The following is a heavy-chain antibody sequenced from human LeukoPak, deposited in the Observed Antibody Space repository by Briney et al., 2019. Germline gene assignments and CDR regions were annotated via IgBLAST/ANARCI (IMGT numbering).Heavy chain of an antibody. D-gene: IGHD5-12*01. CDR1: GFTFSTYS. J-gene: IGHJ4*02. CDR3: ARDGGYRGYDADC. Sequence: GGSLRLSCAASGFTFSTYSIKWVRQAPGKGLEWVSYISDSGAMYHADSVRGRFTISRENAQNSLFLQMNSLRAEDTAVYYCARDGGYRGYDADCWGQGTLVTVSS. CDR2: ISDSGAM. V-gene: IGHV3-48*01.